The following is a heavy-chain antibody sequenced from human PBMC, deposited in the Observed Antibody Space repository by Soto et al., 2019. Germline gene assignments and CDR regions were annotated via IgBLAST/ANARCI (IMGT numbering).Heavy chain of an antibody. CDR1: GYIFASYG. Sequence: ASVKVSCKASGYIFASYGISWVRQAPGQGLEWMGWISAYNGNTNYAQKLQGRVTITRDTSASTAYMELSSLRSEDTAVYYCARVLSPGYSSSWYNAFDIWGQGTMVTVSS. V-gene: IGHV1-18*01. CDR3: ARVLSPGYSSSWYNAFDI. J-gene: IGHJ3*02. CDR2: ISAYNGNT. D-gene: IGHD6-13*01.